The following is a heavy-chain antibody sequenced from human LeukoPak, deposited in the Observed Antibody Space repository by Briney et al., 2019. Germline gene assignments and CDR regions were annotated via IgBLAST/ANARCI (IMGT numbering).Heavy chain of an antibody. J-gene: IGHJ4*02. Sequence: ASVKVSCKASGYTFTSYGISWVRQAPGQGPEWMGWISAYNGNTNYAQKLQGRVTMTTDTSTSTAYMELRSLRSDDTAVYPCARDGLPYYDSSGPMGYWGQGTLVTVSS. CDR2: ISAYNGNT. D-gene: IGHD3-22*01. CDR3: ARDGLPYYDSSGPMGY. V-gene: IGHV1-18*01. CDR1: GYTFTSYG.